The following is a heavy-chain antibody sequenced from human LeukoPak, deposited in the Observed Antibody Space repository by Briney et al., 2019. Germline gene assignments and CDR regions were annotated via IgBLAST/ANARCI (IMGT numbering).Heavy chain of an antibody. D-gene: IGHD2-15*01. CDR3: ARDLLGYCSGGSCSHEY. V-gene: IGHV1-69*04. Sequence: ASVKVSCKASGGTFSSYTISRVRQAPGQGLEWMGRIIPILGIANYAQKFQGRVTITADKSTSTAYMELSSLRSEDTAVYYCARDLLGYCSGGSCSHEYWGQGTLVTVSS. CDR2: IIPILGIA. J-gene: IGHJ4*02. CDR1: GGTFSSYT.